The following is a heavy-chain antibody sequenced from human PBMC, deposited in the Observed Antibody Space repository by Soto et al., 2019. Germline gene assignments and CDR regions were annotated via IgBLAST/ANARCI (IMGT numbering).Heavy chain of an antibody. CDR1: GGSISSSSYY. J-gene: IGHJ5*02. V-gene: IGHV4-39*01. Sequence: SETLSLTCTVPGGSISSSSYYWGWIRQPPGKGLEWIGSIYYSGSTYYNPSLKSRVTISVDTSKNQFSLKLSSVTAADTAVYYCARHGGTGNPLYNWFDPWGQGTLVTVSS. D-gene: IGHD1-1*01. CDR3: ARHGGTGNPLYNWFDP. CDR2: IYYSGST.